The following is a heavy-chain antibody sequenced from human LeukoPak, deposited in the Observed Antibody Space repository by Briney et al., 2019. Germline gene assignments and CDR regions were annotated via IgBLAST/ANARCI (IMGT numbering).Heavy chain of an antibody. CDR2: INHSGST. V-gene: IGHV4-39*07. J-gene: IGHJ6*03. CDR1: GGSISSSSYY. CDR3: ARGSKIGGYSGYERRNYYMDV. D-gene: IGHD5-12*01. Sequence: SETLSLTCTASGGSISSSSYYWSWIRQPPGKGLEWIGEINHSGSTNYNPSLKSRVTISVDTSKNQFSLKLSSVTAADTAVYYCARGSKIGGYSGYERRNYYMDVWGKGTTVTVSS.